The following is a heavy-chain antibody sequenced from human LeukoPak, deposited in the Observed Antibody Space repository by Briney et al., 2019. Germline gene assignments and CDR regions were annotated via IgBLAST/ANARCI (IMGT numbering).Heavy chain of an antibody. J-gene: IGHJ6*02. V-gene: IGHV3-11*06. CDR3: ARVKALSGTTTGGMDV. D-gene: IGHD1-20*01. Sequence: PGGSLRLSCAASGFTFSNYYMSWIRQAPGKGLEWVSYISSSSSYTNYADSVKGRFTISRDNAKNSLYLQMNSLRAEDTAIYYCARVKALSGTTTGGMDVWGQGTTVTVSS. CDR1: GFTFSNYY. CDR2: ISSSSSYT.